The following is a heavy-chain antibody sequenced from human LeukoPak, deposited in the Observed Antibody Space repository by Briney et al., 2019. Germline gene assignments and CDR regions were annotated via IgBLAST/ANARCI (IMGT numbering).Heavy chain of an antibody. Sequence: SGTLSLTCGVSGGSITSTNWWSWVRQPPGQGLEWIGEISLSGLTNYNPSLKSRVTMALDKSKNHLSLNVTSVTAADTAVYYCSRENGAFSPFGYWGQGTLVTVPS. CDR3: SRENGAFSPFGY. CDR2: ISLSGLT. V-gene: IGHV4-4*02. J-gene: IGHJ4*02. D-gene: IGHD2-8*01. CDR1: GGSITSTNW.